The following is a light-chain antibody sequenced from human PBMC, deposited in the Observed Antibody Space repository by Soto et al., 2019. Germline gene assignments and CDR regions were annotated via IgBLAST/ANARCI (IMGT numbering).Light chain of an antibody. CDR3: SSYTSSTIYV. CDR2: EVS. J-gene: IGLJ1*01. V-gene: IGLV2-14*01. CDR1: SSDVGGYNF. Sequence: QSALTQPASVSGSHGQSITISCTGTSSDVGGYNFVSWYQQHPGKAPKLMIYEVSNRPSGVSNRFSGSKSGNTASLTISGLQAEDEADYYCSSYTSSTIYVFGTGTKVTVL.